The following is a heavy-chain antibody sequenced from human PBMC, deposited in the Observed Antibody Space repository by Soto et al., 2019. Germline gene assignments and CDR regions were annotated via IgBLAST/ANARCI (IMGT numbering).Heavy chain of an antibody. CDR2: IIVSNGSP. V-gene: IGHV1-3*01. Sequence: QVQLVQSGAQVKEPGASVRVSCKASGYTFTSHTLHWARQAPGQGLEWMVWIIVSNGSPRYAPQFQGRVTFGRDTSANTDYMELSSLTSEDTAVYFCARAPEDGVPGDYWGQGTLVVVSS. CDR3: ARAPEDGVPGDY. D-gene: IGHD3-3*01. CDR1: GYTFTSHT. J-gene: IGHJ4*02.